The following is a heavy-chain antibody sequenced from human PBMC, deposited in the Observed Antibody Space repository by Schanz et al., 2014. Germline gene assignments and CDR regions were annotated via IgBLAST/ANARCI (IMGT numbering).Heavy chain of an antibody. Sequence: EMQLVESGGGLIQPGGSLRLSCAASGFTVTSYYMSWVRQAPGKGLEWVSVLYSGGRAFYANSVKGRFAISRDNSKNTLSLQMNNLRTKGTAVYDCARYFRLAYCDGDCYSGGYIDLWGRGTPVTVSS. CDR2: LYSGGRA. CDR3: ARYFRLAYCDGDCYSGGYIDL. J-gene: IGHJ2*01. CDR1: GFTVTSYY. V-gene: IGHV3-53*01. D-gene: IGHD2-21*01.